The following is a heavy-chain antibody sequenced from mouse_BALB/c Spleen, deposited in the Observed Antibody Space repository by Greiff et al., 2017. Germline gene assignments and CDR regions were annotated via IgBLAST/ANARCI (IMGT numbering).Heavy chain of an antibody. CDR3: ARAYYGNYYYAMDY. CDR1: GFTFSDYY. V-gene: IGHV5-4*02. CDR2: ISDGGSYT. J-gene: IGHJ4*01. Sequence: DVQLVESGGGLVKPGGSLKLSCAASGFTFSDYYMYWVRQTPEKRLEWVATISDGGSYTYYPDSVKGRFTISRDNAKNNLYLQMSSLKSEDTAMYYCARAYYGNYYYAMDYWGQGTSVTVSS. D-gene: IGHD2-10*01.